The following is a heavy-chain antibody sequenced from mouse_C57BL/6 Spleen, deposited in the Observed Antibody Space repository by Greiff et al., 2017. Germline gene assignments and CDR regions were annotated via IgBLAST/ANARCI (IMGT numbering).Heavy chain of an antibody. V-gene: IGHV1-22*01. J-gene: IGHJ4*01. CDR2: INPNNGGT. D-gene: IGHD2-4*01. CDR1: GYTFTDYN. Sequence: EVKLQQSGPELVKPGASVKMSCKASGYTFTDYNMHWVKQSHGKSLEWIGYINPNNGGTSYNQKFKGKATLTVNKSSSTAYMELRSLTSEDSAVYYCASYDYDLYAMDYWGQGTSVTVSS. CDR3: ASYDYDLYAMDY.